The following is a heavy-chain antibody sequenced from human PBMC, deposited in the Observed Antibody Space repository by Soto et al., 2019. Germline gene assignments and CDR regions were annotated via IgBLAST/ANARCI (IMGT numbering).Heavy chain of an antibody. D-gene: IGHD3-16*01. Sequence: QITLKESGPTLVKPTQTLTLTCTFSGFSLSTSGVAMGWIRQPPGKALEWLALIYWDDDTRYSPSLKSRPTITKDTSKSHVVLTMTNMDPVDTATYYCAHGGTTTAFDYWGQGTLVTVSS. V-gene: IGHV2-5*02. CDR3: AHGGTTTAFDY. CDR2: IYWDDDT. J-gene: IGHJ4*02. CDR1: GFSLSTSGVA.